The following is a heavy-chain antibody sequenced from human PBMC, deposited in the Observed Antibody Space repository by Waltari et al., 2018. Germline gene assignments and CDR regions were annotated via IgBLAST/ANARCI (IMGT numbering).Heavy chain of an antibody. CDR1: GFTFSSYG. D-gene: IGHD4-17*01. CDR3: AKDLNYGIDY. V-gene: IGHV3-30*02. J-gene: IGHJ4*02. Sequence: QVQLVESGGGVVQPGGSLRLTCAASGFTFSSYGMHWVRQAPGKGLEWVAFIRYDGSNKYYADSVKGRFTISRDNSKNTLYLQMNSLRAEDTAVYYCAKDLNYGIDYWGQGTLVTVSS. CDR2: IRYDGSNK.